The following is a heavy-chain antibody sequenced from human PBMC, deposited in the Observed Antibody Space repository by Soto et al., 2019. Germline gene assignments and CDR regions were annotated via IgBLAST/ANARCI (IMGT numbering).Heavy chain of an antibody. J-gene: IGHJ5*02. CDR3: ARVFRYFDWLLLIESTCFDP. CDR1: GGSFSCYY. Sequence: SETLALTCAVYGGSFSCYYWSWIRQPPGKGLEWIGESNHSGSTNYNPSLKSRVTISVDTSKNQFSLKLSSVTAADTAVYYCARVFRYFDWLLLIESTCFDPSGQGTLVTVSS. V-gene: IGHV4-34*01. D-gene: IGHD3-9*01. CDR2: SNHSGST.